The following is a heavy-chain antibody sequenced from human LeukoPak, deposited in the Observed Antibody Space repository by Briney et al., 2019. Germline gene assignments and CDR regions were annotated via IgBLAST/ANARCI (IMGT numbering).Heavy chain of an antibody. CDR3: AKVHNDLAARRYYFDY. Sequence: PGGSLRLSCAASGFSFRSYGMHWGRQAPGRGLEWVAAISYDGSYGYYADSVKGRFTISRDNSKNTLYLQMNSLRAEDTAVYYCAKVHNDLAARRYYFDYWGQGTLVTVSS. CDR2: ISYDGSYG. J-gene: IGHJ4*02. D-gene: IGHD6-6*01. V-gene: IGHV3-30*18. CDR1: GFSFRSYG.